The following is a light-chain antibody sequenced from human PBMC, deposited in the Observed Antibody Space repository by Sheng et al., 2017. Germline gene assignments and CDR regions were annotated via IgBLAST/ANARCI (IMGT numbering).Light chain of an antibody. Sequence: DIQMTQSPPSLSASVGDRVTITCRASQDIRDSLAWYQQKPGQAPKLLVYAASRLQSGVPSRFSGSGSGADYTLTISSLQPEDFAAYYCQQFSSFPSLTFGGGTKVEIK. CDR1: QDIRDS. V-gene: IGKV1-NL1*01. CDR3: QQFSSFPSLT. J-gene: IGKJ4*01. CDR2: AAS.